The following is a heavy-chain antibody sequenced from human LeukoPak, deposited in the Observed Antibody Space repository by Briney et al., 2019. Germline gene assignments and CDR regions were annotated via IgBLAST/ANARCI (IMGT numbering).Heavy chain of an antibody. J-gene: IGHJ4*02. CDR2: IYYSGST. D-gene: IGHD1-26*01. V-gene: IGHV4-39*01. Sequence: PSETLSLTCTVSGGSISSSSYYWGWIRRPPGKGLEWIGSIYYSGSTYYNPSLKSRVTISVDTSKNQFSLKLSSVTAADTAVYYCVRGSGSYSVYWGQGTLVTVSS. CDR3: VRGSGSYSVY. CDR1: GGSISSSSYY.